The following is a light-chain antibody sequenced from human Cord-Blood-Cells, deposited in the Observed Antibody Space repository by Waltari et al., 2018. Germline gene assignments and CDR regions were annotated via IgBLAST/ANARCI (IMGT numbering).Light chain of an antibody. Sequence: EIVLTQSPGTLSLSPGERATLSCRASQSVSSSYLAWYQQKPSQAPRLLIYGASSRATGIPDRFSGSGSGTDVNLTISRLEPEDFAVYYCQQYGSSPYTFGQGTKLEIK. CDR3: QQYGSSPYT. CDR2: GAS. J-gene: IGKJ2*01. CDR1: QSVSSSY. V-gene: IGKV3-20*01.